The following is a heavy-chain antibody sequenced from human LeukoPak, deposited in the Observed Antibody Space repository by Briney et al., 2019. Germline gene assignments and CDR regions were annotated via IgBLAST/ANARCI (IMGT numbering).Heavy chain of an antibody. CDR2: ISDHGSTT. V-gene: IGHV3-74*03. CDR1: GFTFSNYW. D-gene: IGHD2-15*01. J-gene: IGHJ4*02. Sequence: PGGSLRLSCEASGFTFSNYWIHWVRQAPGKGLVWVSRISDHGSTTTYADSVKGRFTISRDNAKNTVYLQMNSLRADDTAVYYCAKQLGYCSDGGCYFPCWGQGTLVTVSS. CDR3: AKQLGYCSDGGCYFPC.